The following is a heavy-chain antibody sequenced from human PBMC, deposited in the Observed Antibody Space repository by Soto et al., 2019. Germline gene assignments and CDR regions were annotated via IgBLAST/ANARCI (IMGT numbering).Heavy chain of an antibody. D-gene: IGHD6-19*01. CDR3: AKGGYSSGWYPRFFDY. V-gene: IGHV3-23*01. J-gene: IGHJ4*02. CDR2: ISGSGGST. CDR1: GFTFSSYA. Sequence: GGSLRLSCAASGFTFSSYAMSWVRQAPGKGLEWVSAISGSGGSTYYADSVKGRFTISRDNSKNTLCLQMNSLRAEDTAVYYCAKGGYSSGWYPRFFDYWGQGTLVTVSS.